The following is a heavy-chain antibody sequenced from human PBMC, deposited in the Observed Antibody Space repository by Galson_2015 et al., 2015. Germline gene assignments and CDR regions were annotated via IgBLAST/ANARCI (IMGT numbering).Heavy chain of an antibody. J-gene: IGHJ5*02. CDR2: IWYDGSNK. CDR1: GFTFSSYA. V-gene: IGHV3-33*01. Sequence: LRLSCAASGFTFSSYAMHWVRQAPGKGLEWVAVIWYDGSNKYYVDSVKGRFTISRDNSKNTLYLQMNSLRAEDTAVYYCARDKRVVVPAAIGWFDPWGQGTLVTVSS. D-gene: IGHD2-2*01. CDR3: ARDKRVVVPAAIGWFDP.